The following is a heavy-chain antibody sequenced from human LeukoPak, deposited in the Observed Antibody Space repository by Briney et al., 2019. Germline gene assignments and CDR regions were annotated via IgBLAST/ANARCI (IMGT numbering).Heavy chain of an antibody. CDR1: GGTFSSYA. J-gene: IGHJ4*02. Sequence: PGASVKVSCKASGGTFSSYAISWVRQAPGQGLEWMGWINPNSGDTNYAQKFQGRVTMTRDTSISTAYMELSRLRSDDTAVYYCARSSWSGYRSVVGYWGQGTLVTVSS. CDR2: INPNSGDT. CDR3: ARSSWSGYRSVVGY. V-gene: IGHV1-2*02. D-gene: IGHD3-3*01.